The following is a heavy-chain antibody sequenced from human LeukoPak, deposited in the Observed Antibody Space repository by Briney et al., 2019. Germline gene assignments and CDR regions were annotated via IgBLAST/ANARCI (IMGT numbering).Heavy chain of an antibody. CDR2: IIPILGIA. V-gene: IGHV1-69*04. CDR3: ASLIPIRGVVTHDY. Sequence: SVKVSCKASGGTFSSYAISWVRQAPGQGLEWMGRIIPILGIANYAQKFQGRVTITADKSTSTAYMELSSLRSEDTAVYYCASLIPIRGVVTHDYWGQGTLVTVSS. D-gene: IGHD4-23*01. J-gene: IGHJ4*02. CDR1: GGTFSSYA.